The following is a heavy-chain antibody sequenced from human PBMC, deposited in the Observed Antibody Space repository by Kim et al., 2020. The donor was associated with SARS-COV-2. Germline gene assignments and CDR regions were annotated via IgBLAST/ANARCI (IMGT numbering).Heavy chain of an antibody. Sequence: SETLSLTCTVSGGSISSYYWSWIRQPPEKGLEWIGYIYYSGRTNYNPSLKSRVTISVDTSKNQLSLKLSSVTAADTAVYYCAREDGYSSPYYYYGMDVWG. CDR1: GGSISSYY. CDR3: AREDGYSSPYYYYGMDV. V-gene: IGHV4-59*13. CDR2: IYYSGRT. D-gene: IGHD4-17*01. J-gene: IGHJ6*01.